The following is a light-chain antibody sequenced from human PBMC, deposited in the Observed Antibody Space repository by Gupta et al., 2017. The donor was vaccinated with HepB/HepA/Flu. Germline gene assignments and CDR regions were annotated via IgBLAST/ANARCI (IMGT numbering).Light chain of an antibody. V-gene: IGLV2-23*02. J-gene: IGLJ2*01. CDR3: CSYGGSSTYVV. Sequence: QSALTQPASVSGSPGQSITISCTGTSSDVGSHNLVSWYQQHPGKAPKLMIYEVTKRPSGVSNRFSGSKSGNTASLTISGLQADDEADYYCCSYGGSSTYVVFGGGTKLTVL. CDR2: EVT. CDR1: SSDVGSHNL.